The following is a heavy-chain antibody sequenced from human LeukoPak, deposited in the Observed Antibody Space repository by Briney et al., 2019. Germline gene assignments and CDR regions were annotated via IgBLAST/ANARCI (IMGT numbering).Heavy chain of an antibody. D-gene: IGHD1-1*01. CDR3: ARDPYGTGAFDY. Sequence: GGSLRLSCAAYGFTFGSYWMHWVRQAPGKGLEWVSVVYTGGNTYYADSVKGRFTISRDNPKNTVYLQVNSLRAEDTAVYYCARDPYGTGAFDYWGQGTQVTVSS. CDR2: VYTGGNT. CDR1: GFTFGSYW. J-gene: IGHJ4*02. V-gene: IGHV3-66*01.